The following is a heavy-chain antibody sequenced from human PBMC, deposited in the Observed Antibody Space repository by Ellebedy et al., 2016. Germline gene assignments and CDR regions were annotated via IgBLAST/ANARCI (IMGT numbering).Heavy chain of an antibody. J-gene: IGHJ3*01. CDR3: AKWNVDWYAFDV. CDR1: GGSVSNDY. V-gene: IGHV4-59*02. Sequence: SETLSLTCNVSGGSVSNDYWNWIRRPPGKGLEWIGYVFHTGTTNYNPSLKSRVTMSVDTSKSQISLRLTSVTAADTAVYYCAKWNVDWYAFDVWGQGTLVTVSS. CDR2: VFHTGTT. D-gene: IGHD1-1*01.